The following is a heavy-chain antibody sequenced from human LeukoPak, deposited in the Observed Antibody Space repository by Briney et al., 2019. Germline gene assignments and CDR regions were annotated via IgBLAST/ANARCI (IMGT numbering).Heavy chain of an antibody. V-gene: IGHV1-58*02. CDR1: GFTFTSSA. J-gene: IGHJ3*02. CDR2: IVVGSGNT. Sequence: GASVKVSCKASGFTFTSSAMQWVRQARGQRLEWIGWIVVGSGNTNYAQKFQERVTITRDMSTSTAYMELSSLRSEDTAVYYCAAFHDSSGYYDHAAFDIWGQGAMVTVSS. D-gene: IGHD3-22*01. CDR3: AAFHDSSGYYDHAAFDI.